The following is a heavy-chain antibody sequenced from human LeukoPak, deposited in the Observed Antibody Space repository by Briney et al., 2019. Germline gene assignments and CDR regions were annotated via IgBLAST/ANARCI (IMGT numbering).Heavy chain of an antibody. CDR3: ATANTITGPDY. CDR2: ISWNSGSI. J-gene: IGHJ4*02. Sequence: GGSLRLSCAAPGFTFDDYAMHWVRQAPGKGLEWVSGISWNSGSIGYADSVKGRFTISRDNAKNSLYLQMNSLRAEDTALYYCATANTITGPDYWGQGTLVTVSS. V-gene: IGHV3-9*01. D-gene: IGHD5-12*01. CDR1: GFTFDDYA.